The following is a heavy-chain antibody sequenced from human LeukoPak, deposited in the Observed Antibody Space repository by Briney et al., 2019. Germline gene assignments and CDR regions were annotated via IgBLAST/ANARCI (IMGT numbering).Heavy chain of an antibody. Sequence: GGSLRLSCAVSGFTFSTYAMSWVRQAPGKGLEWVSAISGSGSSTYYADSEKGRFTISRDNSKNTLYLQMNSLRAEDTAVYYCAKSRSSSLDLFDYWGQGTLVTVSS. V-gene: IGHV3-23*01. J-gene: IGHJ4*02. D-gene: IGHD2-15*01. CDR3: AKSRSSSLDLFDY. CDR2: ISGSGSST. CDR1: GFTFSTYA.